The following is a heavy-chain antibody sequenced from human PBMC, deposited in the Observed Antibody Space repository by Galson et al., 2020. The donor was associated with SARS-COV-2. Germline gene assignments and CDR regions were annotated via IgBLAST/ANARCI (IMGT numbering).Heavy chain of an antibody. D-gene: IGHD3-22*01. Sequence: ASVKVSCKASGYTFTSYYMHWVRQAPGQGLEWMGIINPSGGSTSYAQKFQGRVTMTRDTSTSTVYMELSSLRSEDTAVYYCARDRVQYYDSSGSQGPYYYYYGMDVWGQGTTVTVSS. CDR3: ARDRVQYYDSSGSQGPYYYYYGMDV. V-gene: IGHV1-46*01. CDR2: INPSGGST. J-gene: IGHJ6*02. CDR1: GYTFTSYY.